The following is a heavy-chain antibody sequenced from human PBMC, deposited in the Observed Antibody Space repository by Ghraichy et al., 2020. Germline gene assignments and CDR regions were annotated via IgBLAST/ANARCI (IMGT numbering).Heavy chain of an antibody. V-gene: IGHV4-59*08. J-gene: IGHJ6*03. CDR3: ARQRTSNYDFWSGYYSYYYYYMDV. D-gene: IGHD3-3*01. Sequence: SETRSLTCTVSGGSISSYYWSWIRQPPGKGLEWIGYIYYSGSTNYNPSLKSRVTISVDTSKNQFSLKLSSVTAADTAVYYCARQRTSNYDFWSGYYSYYYYYMDVWGKGTTVTVSS. CDR2: IYYSGST. CDR1: GGSISSYY.